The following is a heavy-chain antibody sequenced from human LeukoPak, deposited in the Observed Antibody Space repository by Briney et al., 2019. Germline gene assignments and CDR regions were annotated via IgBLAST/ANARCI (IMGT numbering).Heavy chain of an antibody. CDR3: ARDPNYDFWSGRGPYGMDV. J-gene: IGHJ6*02. D-gene: IGHD3-3*01. Sequence: SVKVSCKASGGTVSSYAISWVRQAPGQGLEWMGGIIPIFGTANYAQKFQGRVTITADESTSTAYMELSSLRSDDTAVYYCARDPNYDFWSGRGPYGMDVWGQGTTVTVSS. CDR1: GGTVSSYA. CDR2: IIPIFGTA. V-gene: IGHV1-69*01.